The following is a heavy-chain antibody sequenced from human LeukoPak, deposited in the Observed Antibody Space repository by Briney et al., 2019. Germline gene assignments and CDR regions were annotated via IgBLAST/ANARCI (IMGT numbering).Heavy chain of an antibody. CDR1: GFSFNSDW. J-gene: IGHJ4*02. V-gene: IGHV3-7*01. CDR2: IKHDESEK. Sequence: GGPLRLSCAASGFSFNSDWMDWVRQAPGKGLEWVANIKHDESEKNYLDSVKGRFTISRDNAQNSLYPQMNGLRVEDTAVYYCTRRLDDWGQGTLVTVSS. CDR3: TRRLDD. D-gene: IGHD3-16*01.